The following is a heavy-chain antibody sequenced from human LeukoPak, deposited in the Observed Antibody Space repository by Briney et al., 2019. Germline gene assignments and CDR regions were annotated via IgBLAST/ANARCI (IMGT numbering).Heavy chain of an antibody. CDR1: GFTFSTYG. CDR2: IWYDGRFE. J-gene: IGHJ4*02. Sequence: GGSLRLSCATSGFTFSTYGMHWVRQAPGKGLEWVAMIWYDGRFEHYADSVKGRFTISRDSSKNTLYLQMDSLRVEDTAVYYCATGDWNYPDYWGQGTLVTVSS. CDR3: ATGDWNYPDY. D-gene: IGHD1-7*01. V-gene: IGHV3-33*01.